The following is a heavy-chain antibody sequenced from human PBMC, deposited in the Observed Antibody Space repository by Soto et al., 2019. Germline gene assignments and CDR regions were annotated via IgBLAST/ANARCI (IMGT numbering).Heavy chain of an antibody. Sequence: EVQLLESGGGLVQPGGSLRLSCAASGFTFSVFAMSWVRQAPGKGLEWVSGIGGGDNDRYYAESVKGRFTITRDNSKNTVYLQMNSLRDEDTAIYFCVKDRMDHNSVWDPFDIWCQGTMVTVSS. CDR3: VKDRMDHNSVWDPFDI. J-gene: IGHJ3*02. V-gene: IGHV3-23*01. CDR1: GFTFSVFA. CDR2: IGGGDNDR. D-gene: IGHD1-1*01.